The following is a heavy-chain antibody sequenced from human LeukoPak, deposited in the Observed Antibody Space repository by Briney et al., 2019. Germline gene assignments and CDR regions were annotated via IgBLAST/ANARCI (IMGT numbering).Heavy chain of an antibody. CDR1: GFTFSSYW. D-gene: IGHD3-16*02. J-gene: IGHJ4*02. CDR3: ASPDYVWGSYRQFDY. V-gene: IGHV3-74*01. CDR2: INSDGSST. Sequence: GGSLRLSCAASGFTFSSYWMHWVRQAPGKGLVWVSRINSDGSSTSYADSVKGRFTISRDNAKNTLYLQMNSLRAEDTAVYYCASPDYVWGSYRQFDYWGQGTLVTVSS.